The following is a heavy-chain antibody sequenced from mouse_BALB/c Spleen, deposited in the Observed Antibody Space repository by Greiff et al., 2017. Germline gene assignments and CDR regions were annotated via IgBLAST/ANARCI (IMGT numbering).Heavy chain of an antibody. V-gene: IGHV1-82*01. CDR1: GYAFSSSL. D-gene: IGHD4-1*01. J-gene: IGHJ4*01. CDR3: ARLGLGAMDY. CDR2: IYPGDGDT. Sequence: QVQLKESGPELVKPGASVKISCKASGYAFSSSLMNWVKQRPGQGLVWIGRIYPGDGDTNYNGKFKGKATLTADKSSSPAYMQLSSLTSVDSAVFFCARLGLGAMDYWGQGTSVTVSS.